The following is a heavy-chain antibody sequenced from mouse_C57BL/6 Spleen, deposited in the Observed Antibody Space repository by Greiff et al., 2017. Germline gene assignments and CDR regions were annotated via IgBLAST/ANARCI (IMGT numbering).Heavy chain of an antibody. J-gene: IGHJ1*03. V-gene: IGHV1-18*01. Sequence: EVQLQESGPELVKPGASVKIPCKASGYTFTDYNMDWVKQSHGKSLEWIGDINPNNGGTIYNQKFKGKATLTVDKSSSTAYMELRSLTSEDTAVYYCAREGITTVVYWYFDVWGTGTTVTVSS. CDR2: INPNNGGT. CDR3: AREGITTVVYWYFDV. D-gene: IGHD1-1*01. CDR1: GYTFTDYN.